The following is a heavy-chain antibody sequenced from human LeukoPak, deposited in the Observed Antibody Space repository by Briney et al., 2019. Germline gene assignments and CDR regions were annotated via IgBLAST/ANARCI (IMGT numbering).Heavy chain of an antibody. D-gene: IGHD6-6*01. J-gene: IGHJ4*02. V-gene: IGHV4-34*01. CDR3: ARGRSSSSVLGYYFDY. CDR1: GGSFSGYY. CDR2: INHSGST. Sequence: SETLSLTCAVYGGSFSGYYWSWIRQPPGKGLEWIGEINHSGSTNYNPSLKSRVTISVDTSKNQFSLKLSSVTAADTALYYCARGRSSSSVLGYYFDYWGQGTLVTVSS.